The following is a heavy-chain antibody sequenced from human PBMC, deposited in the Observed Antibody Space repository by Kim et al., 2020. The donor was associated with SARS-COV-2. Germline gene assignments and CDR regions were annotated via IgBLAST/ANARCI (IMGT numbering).Heavy chain of an antibody. J-gene: IGHJ2*01. Sequence: DSGKGRFTISRDNGKNTCYLQMNSHTSEDTGVYYCARDRGIVRHDWYFDLWGRGTLVTVSS. V-gene: IGHV3-74*01. D-gene: IGHD2-21*01. CDR3: ARDRGIVRHDWYFDL.